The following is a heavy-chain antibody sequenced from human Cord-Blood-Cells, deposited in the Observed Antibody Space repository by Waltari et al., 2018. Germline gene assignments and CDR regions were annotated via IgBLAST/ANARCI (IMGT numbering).Heavy chain of an antibody. D-gene: IGHD3-3*01. Sequence: EVQLVESGGGLVKPGGSLRLSCAASGFTFSSYSMNWVRRAPGKGLEWVSSISSSSSYIYYADSVKGRFTISRDNAKNSLYLQMNSLRAEDTAVYYCARDADFWSGYYDYWGQGTLVTVSS. J-gene: IGHJ4*02. CDR1: GFTFSSYS. V-gene: IGHV3-21*01. CDR3: ARDADFWSGYYDY. CDR2: ISSSSSYI.